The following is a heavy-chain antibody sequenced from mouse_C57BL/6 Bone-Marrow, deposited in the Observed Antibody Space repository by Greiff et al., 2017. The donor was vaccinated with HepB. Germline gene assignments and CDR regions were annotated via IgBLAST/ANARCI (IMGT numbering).Heavy chain of an antibody. J-gene: IGHJ1*03. D-gene: IGHD1-1*01. V-gene: IGHV10-3*01. CDR2: IRSKSSNYAT. Sequence: EVQRVESGGGLVQPKGSLKLSCAASGFTFNTYAMHWVRQAPGKGLEWVARIRSKSSNYATYYADSVKDRFTISRDDSQSMLYLQMNNLKTEDTAMYYCVRDITTVVATRGYWYFDVWGTGTTVTVSS. CDR1: GFTFNTYA. CDR3: VRDITTVVATRGYWYFDV.